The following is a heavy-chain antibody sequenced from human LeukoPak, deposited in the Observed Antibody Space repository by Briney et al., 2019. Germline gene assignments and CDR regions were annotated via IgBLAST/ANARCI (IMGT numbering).Heavy chain of an antibody. Sequence: SETLSLTCTVSGGSISSGSYYWSWIRQPPGKGLECIGYIYYSGSTNYIASLKSRVTISVETSKNQSSLKLSSVTAADTAVYYCARNLVVYYYYYYGMDVCGQGNTVTASS. D-gene: IGHD2-15*01. V-gene: IGHV4-61*01. CDR1: GGSISSGSYY. J-gene: IGHJ6*02. CDR2: IYYSGST. CDR3: ARNLVVYYYYYYGMDV.